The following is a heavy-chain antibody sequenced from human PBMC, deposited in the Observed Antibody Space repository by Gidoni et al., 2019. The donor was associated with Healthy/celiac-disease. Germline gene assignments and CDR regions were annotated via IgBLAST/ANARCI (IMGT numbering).Heavy chain of an antibody. J-gene: IGHJ6*02. CDR1: GFTFSSYS. CDR2: ISSSRSYI. CDR3: ARAHDYDFWSGTLYYYGMDV. Sequence: EVQLVESGGGLVKPGGSLRLSCAASGFTFSSYSMKWVRQAPGKGLEWVSSISSSRSYIYYADSVKCRFTISRDNAKNSLYLQMNSLRAEDTAVYYCARAHDYDFWSGTLYYYGMDVWGQGTTVTVSS. V-gene: IGHV3-21*01. D-gene: IGHD3-3*01.